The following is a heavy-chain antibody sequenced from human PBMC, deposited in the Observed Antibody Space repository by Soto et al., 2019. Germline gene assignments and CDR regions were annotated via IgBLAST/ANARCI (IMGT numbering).Heavy chain of an antibody. CDR1: GYTFTGYY. V-gene: IGHV1-2*02. Sequence: ASVKVSCKASGYTFTGYYMHWVRQAPGQGLEWMGWINPNGGGTNYAQKFQGRVTMTRDTSISTAYMELSRLRSDDTAVYYCATFDYGDTLIDYWGQGTLVTVSS. CDR2: INPNGGGT. CDR3: ATFDYGDTLIDY. D-gene: IGHD4-17*01. J-gene: IGHJ4*02.